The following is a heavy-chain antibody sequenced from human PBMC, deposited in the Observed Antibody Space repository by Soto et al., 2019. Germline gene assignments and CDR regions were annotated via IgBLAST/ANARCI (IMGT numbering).Heavy chain of an antibody. J-gene: IGHJ5*02. CDR2: VSPYYGST. D-gene: IGHD4-17*01. Sequence: QVQLVQSGAEVKRPGASVRVSCKASGYRFTSAGINWVRQAPGQGIEWMGWVSPYYGSTKYARKFQGRVTMTTDMSTTTASMELRSLTVDDTAVYFCSRGDYLHDLWGQGTLVTVSS. V-gene: IGHV1-18*01. CDR3: SRGDYLHDL. CDR1: GYRFTSAG.